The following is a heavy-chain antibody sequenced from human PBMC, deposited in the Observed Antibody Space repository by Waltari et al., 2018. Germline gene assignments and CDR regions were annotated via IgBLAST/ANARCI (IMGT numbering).Heavy chain of an antibody. CDR1: GYSFTSYW. J-gene: IGHJ6*04. CDR3: ARLSNHGIAAAGGMDV. V-gene: IGHV5-51*01. D-gene: IGHD6-13*01. Sequence: EVQLVQSGAEVKKPGESLKISCKGSGYSFTSYWIGWVRQMPGKGLEWMGIIYPGDAATRYSPSCQGQVTISADKSISTAYLQWSSLKASDTAMYYCARLSNHGIAAAGGMDVWGKGTTVTVSS. CDR2: IYPGDAAT.